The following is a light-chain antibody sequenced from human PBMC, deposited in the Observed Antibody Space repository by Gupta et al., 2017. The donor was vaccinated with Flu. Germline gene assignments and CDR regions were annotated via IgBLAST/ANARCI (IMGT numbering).Light chain of an antibody. Sequence: DIQITQSPSSLSASVGDRVTITCRASQGIINNLAWFQQKPGQAPKSLIHDASSLQSGVPARFSGSGSRTDFTLTISSLQPEDVATYYCQQYNSYPPTFGQGTRLDIK. V-gene: IGKV1-16*01. CDR3: QQYNSYPPT. CDR1: QGIINN. CDR2: DAS. J-gene: IGKJ5*01.